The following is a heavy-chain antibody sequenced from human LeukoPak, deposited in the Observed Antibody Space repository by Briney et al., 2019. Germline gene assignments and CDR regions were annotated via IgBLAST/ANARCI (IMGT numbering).Heavy chain of an antibody. J-gene: IGHJ6*02. D-gene: IGHD6-13*01. CDR2: IYHSGST. Sequence: SETLSLTCTVSGGSISSYYWSWIRQPPGKGLEWIGYIYHSGSTYYNPSLKSRVTISVDRSKNQFSLKLSSVTAADTAVYYCARDFIAAAGTLLYYYYGMDVWGQETTVTVSS. V-gene: IGHV4-59*12. CDR1: GGSISSYY. CDR3: ARDFIAAAGTLLYYYYGMDV.